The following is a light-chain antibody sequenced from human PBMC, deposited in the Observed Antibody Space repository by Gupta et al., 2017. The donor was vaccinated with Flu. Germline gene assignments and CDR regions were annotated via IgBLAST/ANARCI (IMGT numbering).Light chain of an antibody. CDR1: QSISRN. V-gene: IGKV3-15*01. CDR2: GAS. CDR3: QRYHDSTPPFT. J-gene: IGKJ3*01. Sequence: VMTQSPATLSVSPGERATLSCRASQSISRNLAWYQQKPGQAPRLLIYGASTRATGVPARFSFSGSGTDFTLTISSLQSEDFAFYYCQRYHDSTPPFTFGPGTKVDI.